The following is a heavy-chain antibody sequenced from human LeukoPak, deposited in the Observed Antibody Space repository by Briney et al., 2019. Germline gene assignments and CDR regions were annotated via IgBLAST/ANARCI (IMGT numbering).Heavy chain of an antibody. CDR3: ARGRINRTYYYDSSDSGSLFDY. CDR1: GFTFSNYA. V-gene: IGHV3-30-3*01. D-gene: IGHD3-22*01. Sequence: PGGSLRLSCAASGFTFSNYAMHWVRQAPGKGLEWVAVISYDGSNKYYADSVKGRFTMSRDNSKNTLYLQMNSLRGEDTAVYYCARGRINRTYYYDSSDSGSLFDYWGQGTLVTVSS. J-gene: IGHJ4*02. CDR2: ISYDGSNK.